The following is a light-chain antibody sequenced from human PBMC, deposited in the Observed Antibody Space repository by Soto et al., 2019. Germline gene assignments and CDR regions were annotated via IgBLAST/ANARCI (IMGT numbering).Light chain of an antibody. CDR2: DAS. Sequence: EIVLTQSTATLSLSPGERATLSCRASQSVSSYLAWYQQKPGQAPRLLIYDASNRATGIPARFSGSGSGTDFTLTISSLEPEDFAVYYCQQRSNWPPWTVGQGTKVEIK. J-gene: IGKJ1*01. CDR1: QSVSSY. V-gene: IGKV3-11*01. CDR3: QQRSNWPPWT.